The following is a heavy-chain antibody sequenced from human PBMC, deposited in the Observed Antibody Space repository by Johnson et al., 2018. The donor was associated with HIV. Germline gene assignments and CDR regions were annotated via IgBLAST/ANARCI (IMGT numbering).Heavy chain of an antibody. CDR1: GFTFSSYA. J-gene: IGHJ3*02. CDR3: ARDRRGSSWSRALDAFDI. CDR2: ISYDGSNK. V-gene: IGHV3-30-3*01. Sequence: QVQLVDSGGGVVQPGRSLRLSCAASGFTFSSYAMHWVRQAPGKGLEWVAVISYDGSNKYYADSVKGRFTISRDNSKNTLYLQMNSLRAEDTAVYYCARDRRGSSWSRALDAFDIWGQGTMVTVSS. D-gene: IGHD6-13*01.